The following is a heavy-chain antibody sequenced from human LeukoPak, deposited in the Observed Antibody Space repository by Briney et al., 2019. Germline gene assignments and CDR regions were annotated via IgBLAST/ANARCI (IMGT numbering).Heavy chain of an antibody. CDR1: GYTFTSYY. CDR3: ARDGIYDSNVYYAFDI. Sequence: GASVKVACKASGYTFTSYYLHWVRQAPGQGLEWMGILNPSGGTTRYAQKFQGRITVTRDTSTRTVYMELGSLTSEDTAVYYCARDGIYDSNVYYAFDIWGQGTMVTVSS. V-gene: IGHV1-46*01. J-gene: IGHJ3*02. CDR2: LNPSGGTT. D-gene: IGHD3-22*01.